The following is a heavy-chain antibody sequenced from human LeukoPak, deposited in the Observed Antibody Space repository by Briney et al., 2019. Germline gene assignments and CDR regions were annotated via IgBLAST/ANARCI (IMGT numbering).Heavy chain of an antibody. CDR2: IYYSGST. D-gene: IGHD3-3*01. CDR1: GGSISSYY. V-gene: IGHV4-59*12. CDR3: ARAYYDFWSGPFDY. J-gene: IGHJ4*02. Sequence: SETLSLTCTVSGGSISSYYWSWIRQPPGKGLEWIGYIYYSGSTNYNPSLKSRVTISVDKSKNQFSLKLSSVTAADTAVYYCARAYYDFWSGPFDYWGQGTLVTVSS.